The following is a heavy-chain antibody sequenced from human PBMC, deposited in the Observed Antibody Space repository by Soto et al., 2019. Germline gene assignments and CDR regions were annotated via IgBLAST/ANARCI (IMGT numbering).Heavy chain of an antibody. J-gene: IGHJ6*02. CDR1: GGSISSVGYY. V-gene: IGHV4-31*03. Sequence: QVQLQESGPGLVKPSQTLSLTCTVSGGSISSVGYYWSWIRQHPGKGLEWIGYIYYSGSTYYNPSLKSRVTISVDTSKNQFSLKLSSVTAADTAVYYCARDRGYSGYGGMDVWGQGTTVTVSS. CDR3: ARDRGYSGYGGMDV. CDR2: IYYSGST. D-gene: IGHD5-12*01.